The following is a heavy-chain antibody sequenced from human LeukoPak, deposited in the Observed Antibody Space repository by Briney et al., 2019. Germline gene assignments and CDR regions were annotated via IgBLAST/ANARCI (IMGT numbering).Heavy chain of an antibody. CDR2: MNHSGST. D-gene: IGHD5-12*01. V-gene: IGHV4-34*01. CDR1: GGSFSGYY. CDR3: ARGKVAAEAWFDP. Sequence: SETLSLTCAVYGGSFSGYYWSWIRQPPGKGLEWIGEMNHSGSTNYNPSLKSRVTISVDTSKNQFSLKLSSVTAADTAVYYCARGKVAAEAWFDPWGQGTLVTVSS. J-gene: IGHJ5*02.